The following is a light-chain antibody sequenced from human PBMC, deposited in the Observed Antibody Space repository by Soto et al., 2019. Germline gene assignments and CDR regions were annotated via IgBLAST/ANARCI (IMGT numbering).Light chain of an antibody. CDR1: QSVNNY. CDR2: DAS. V-gene: IGKV3-11*01. J-gene: IGKJ4*01. Sequence: EIVLTQSPATLSLSPGERATLSCRASQSVNNYLAWYQQKPGQAPRLHIYDASNRATGIPARFSGTGSGTDFTLTISRLEPEDFAVYYCQQRYDWPLTFGGGTKVEIK. CDR3: QQRYDWPLT.